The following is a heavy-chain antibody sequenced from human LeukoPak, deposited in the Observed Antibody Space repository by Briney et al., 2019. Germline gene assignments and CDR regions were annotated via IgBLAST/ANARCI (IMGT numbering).Heavy chain of an antibody. Sequence: SVKLSCKASGGTFSSYAISWVRQAPGQGLVWMGGIIPIFGTANYAQKFQGRVTITADESTSTAYMELSSLRSEDTAVYYCAMWTSGWLASDYWGQATLVTASS. CDR1: GGTFSSYA. V-gene: IGHV1-69*13. D-gene: IGHD6-19*01. CDR3: AMWTSGWLASDY. CDR2: IIPIFGTA. J-gene: IGHJ4*02.